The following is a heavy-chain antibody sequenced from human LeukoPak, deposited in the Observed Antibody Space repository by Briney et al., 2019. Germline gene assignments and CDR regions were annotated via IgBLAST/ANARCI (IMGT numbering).Heavy chain of an antibody. Sequence: GGSLRLSCAASGFPFSSYAMHWVRRAPGKGLEWVALISYNVFNTYYADSVKGRFTISRDNAKNSLYLQMNSLRAEDTAVYYCARDFGGSYYPDFDYWGQGTLVTVSS. D-gene: IGHD1-26*01. CDR2: ISYNVFNT. CDR3: ARDFGGSYYPDFDY. V-gene: IGHV3-30*03. CDR1: GFPFSSYA. J-gene: IGHJ4*02.